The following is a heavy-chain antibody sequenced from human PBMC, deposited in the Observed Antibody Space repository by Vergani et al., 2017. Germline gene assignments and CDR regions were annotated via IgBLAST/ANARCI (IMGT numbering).Heavy chain of an antibody. Sequence: EVQLLESGGGLVQPGGSLRLSCEASGFSFPGYAMSWVRQAPGKGLEWVSSVSGSSATPYYADSVKGRFIIFRDNARNSLYLQMNRLRVEDTAIYYCARELVAGTKEIDYWGQGTLVTVSS. CDR2: VSGSSATP. V-gene: IGHV3-23*01. D-gene: IGHD5-12*01. CDR3: ARELVAGTKEIDY. J-gene: IGHJ4*02. CDR1: GFSFPGYA.